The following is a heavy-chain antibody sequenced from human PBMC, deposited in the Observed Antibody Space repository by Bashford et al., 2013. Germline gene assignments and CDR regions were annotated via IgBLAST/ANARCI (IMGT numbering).Heavy chain of an antibody. Sequence: SSETLSLTCTVSGGSISSGGYYWSWIRQHPGKGLEWIGYIYYSGNTNYNPSLKSRATISVDTSKNQVSLKLSSVTAEDTAVYYCASGTSQGSFSSGWYEVYYGMDVWGQGTTVTVSS. J-gene: IGHJ6*02. CDR2: IYYSGNT. V-gene: IGHV4-61*08. CDR1: GGSISSGGYY. D-gene: IGHD6-19*01. CDR3: ASGTSQGSFSSGWYEVYYGMDV.